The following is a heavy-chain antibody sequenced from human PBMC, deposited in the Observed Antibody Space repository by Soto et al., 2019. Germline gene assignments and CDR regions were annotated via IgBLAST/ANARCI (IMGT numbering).Heavy chain of an antibody. CDR3: VRDPFTAGNAFDI. D-gene: IGHD2-21*02. J-gene: IGHJ3*02. CDR2: INGDGSHT. V-gene: IGHV3-74*01. CDR1: GFSFSTYW. Sequence: VQLVESGGGLVQPGGSLRLSCAASGFSFSTYWMHWVRQAPGEGPVWVSRINGDGSHTDYADAAKGRFTISRDNTKNTLFLQMSSLRDEDTAVYFCVRDPFTAGNAFDIWGQGTMLTVSS.